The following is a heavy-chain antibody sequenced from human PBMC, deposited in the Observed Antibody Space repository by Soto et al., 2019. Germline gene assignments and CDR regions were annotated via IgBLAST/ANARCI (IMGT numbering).Heavy chain of an antibody. CDR1: GFTFSSYA. V-gene: IGHV3-23*01. CDR3: AKGRYSSSSYHLSF. CDR2: ISGSGGST. Sequence: GGSLRLSCAASGFTFSSYAMSWVRQAPGKGLEWVSAISGSGGSTYYADSVKGRFTISRDNSKNTLYLQMNSLRAEDTAVYYCAKGRYSSSSYHLSFWGQGTLVTVSS. J-gene: IGHJ4*02. D-gene: IGHD6-6*01.